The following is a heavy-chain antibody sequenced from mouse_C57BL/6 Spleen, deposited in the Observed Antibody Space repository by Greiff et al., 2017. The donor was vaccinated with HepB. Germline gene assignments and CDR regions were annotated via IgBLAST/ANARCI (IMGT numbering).Heavy chain of an antibody. D-gene: IGHD3-1*01. CDR3: ARGGLEAMDH. CDR1: GYAFSSSW. Sequence: QVQLQQSGPELVKPGASVKISCKASGYAFSSSWMNWVKQRPGKGLEWIGRIYPGDGDTNYNGKFKGKATLTADKSSSTAYMQLSSLTSEDSAVYFCARGGLEAMDHWGQGTSVTVSS. CDR2: IYPGDGDT. V-gene: IGHV1-82*01. J-gene: IGHJ4*01.